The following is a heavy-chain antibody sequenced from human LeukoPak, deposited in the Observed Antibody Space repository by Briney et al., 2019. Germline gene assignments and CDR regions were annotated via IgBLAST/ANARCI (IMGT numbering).Heavy chain of an antibody. CDR3: VSTGSQLDY. CDR2: IKQDGSQK. D-gene: IGHD2-2*01. J-gene: IGHJ4*02. Sequence: GGSLRLSCAASGFSFSSYWMTWVRQAPGKGLEWVANIKQDGSQKYYVDSVKGRFTISRDNAKNSLYLQMSSLRAEDTAVYYCVSTGSQLDYWGQGTLVTVSS. CDR1: GFSFSSYW. V-gene: IGHV3-7*01.